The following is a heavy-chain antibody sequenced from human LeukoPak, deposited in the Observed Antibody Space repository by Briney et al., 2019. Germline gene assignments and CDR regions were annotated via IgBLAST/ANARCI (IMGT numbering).Heavy chain of an antibody. CDR3: ARPLGSGSYIRFDP. CDR1: GFTFSSYG. CDR2: ISGSGGST. V-gene: IGHV3-23*01. Sequence: PGGSLRLSCAASGFTFSSYGMSWVRQAPGKGLEWVSAISGSGGSTYYADSVKGRFTISRDNSKNTLYLQMNSLRAEDTAVYYCARPLGSGSYIRFDPWGQGTLVTVSS. D-gene: IGHD1-26*01. J-gene: IGHJ5*02.